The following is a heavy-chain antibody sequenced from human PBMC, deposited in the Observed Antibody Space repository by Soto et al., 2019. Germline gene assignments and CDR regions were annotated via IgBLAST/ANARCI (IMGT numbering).Heavy chain of an antibody. J-gene: IGHJ6*02. CDR2: ISYDGSNT. CDR1: GFTFSSYA. D-gene: IGHD6-6*01. CDR3: ARASIAARHRMDV. V-gene: IGHV3-30-3*01. Sequence: QVQLVESGGGVVQPGRSLRLSCAASGFTFSSYAMHWVRQAPGKGLEWVAVISYDGSNTYYADSVKGRFTISSDNSKNTLYLQMNSLRAEDTAVYYCARASIAARHRMDVWGQGTTVTVSS.